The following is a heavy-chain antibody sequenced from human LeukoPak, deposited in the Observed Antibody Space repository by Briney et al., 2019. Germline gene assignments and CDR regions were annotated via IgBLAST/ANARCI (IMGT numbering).Heavy chain of an antibody. CDR1: GFTFSRAW. D-gene: IGHD6-13*01. J-gene: IGHJ4*02. CDR2: ISSGRTE. V-gene: IGHV3-48*01. CDR3: AREPSSGSVSSWYPLDY. Sequence: PGGSLRLSCAASGFTFSRAWMSWLRQAPGKGLEWVSYISSGRTEFYADSVKGRFTISRDNAKNSLYLQMNSLRVEDTAVYYCAREPSSGSVSSWYPLDYWGQGTLVTVSS.